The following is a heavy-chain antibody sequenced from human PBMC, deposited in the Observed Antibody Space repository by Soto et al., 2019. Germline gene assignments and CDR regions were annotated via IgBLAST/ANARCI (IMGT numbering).Heavy chain of an antibody. CDR1: GGSISSGGYY. CDR2: IYYSGST. V-gene: IGHV4-31*03. Sequence: QVQLQESGPGLVKPSQTLSLTCTVSGGSISSGGYYWSWIRQHPGKGLEWIGYIYYSGSTYYNPSLKSRVTISVDTSKAQFALKLRSVTAADTAVYYCVRSGFSFGPTPLLYWGQGTPVTVSS. CDR3: VRSGFSFGPTPLLY. D-gene: IGHD5-18*01. J-gene: IGHJ4*02.